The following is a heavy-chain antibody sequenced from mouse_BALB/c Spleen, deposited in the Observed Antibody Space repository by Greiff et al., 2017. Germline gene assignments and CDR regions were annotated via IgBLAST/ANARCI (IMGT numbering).Heavy chain of an antibody. D-gene: IGHD2-3*01. Sequence: EVQLQQPGAELVKPGASVKLSCTASGFNIKDTYMHWVKQRPEQGLEWIGRIDPANGNTKYDPKFQGKATITADTSSNTAYLQLSSLTSEDTAVYYCARDGYYPYFDYWGQGTTLTVSS. CDR1: GFNIKDTY. J-gene: IGHJ2*01. V-gene: IGHV14-3*02. CDR2: IDPANGNT. CDR3: ARDGYYPYFDY.